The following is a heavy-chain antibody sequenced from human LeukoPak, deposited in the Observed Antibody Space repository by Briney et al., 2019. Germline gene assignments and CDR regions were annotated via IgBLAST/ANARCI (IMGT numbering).Heavy chain of an antibody. CDR1: GGSISSYY. CDR2: INHSGST. J-gene: IGHJ5*02. D-gene: IGHD3-22*01. Sequence: PSETLSLTCTVSGGSISSYYWSWIRQPPGKGLEWIGEINHSGSTNYNPSLKSRVTISVDTSKNQFSLKLSSVTAADTAVYYCARGPPWRHYYDSSGSAKNWFDPWGQGTLVTVSS. CDR3: ARGPPWRHYYDSSGSAKNWFDP. V-gene: IGHV4-34*01.